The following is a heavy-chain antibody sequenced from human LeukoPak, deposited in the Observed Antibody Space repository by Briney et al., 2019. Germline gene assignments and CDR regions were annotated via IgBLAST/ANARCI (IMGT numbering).Heavy chain of an antibody. CDR3: AKDGGLWVSAHWGDS. D-gene: IGHD7-27*01. J-gene: IGHJ4*02. CDR1: GFIVSSNY. V-gene: IGHV3-53*01. CDR2: IHAGGRT. Sequence: GGSLRLSCAVSGFIVSSNYMTWVRQAPGKGLEWVSVIHAGGRTYYADSVRGRFTISRDNSKNTLYLQMNSLRVEDTAVYYCAKDGGLWVSAHWGDSWGRGTLVTVSS.